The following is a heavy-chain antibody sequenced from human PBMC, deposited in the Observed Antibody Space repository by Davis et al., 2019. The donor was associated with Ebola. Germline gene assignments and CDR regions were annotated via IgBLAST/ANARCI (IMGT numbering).Heavy chain of an antibody. Sequence: GESLKISCAASGFTFSSYWMHWVRQAPGKGLVWVSRINSDGSSTSYADSVKGRFTISRDNAKNSLYLQMNSLRAEDTAVYYCARVTLTYGMDVWAQGTTVTVSS. CDR2: INSDGSST. CDR1: GFTFSSYW. CDR3: ARVTLTYGMDV. D-gene: IGHD4-23*01. J-gene: IGHJ6*02. V-gene: IGHV3-74*01.